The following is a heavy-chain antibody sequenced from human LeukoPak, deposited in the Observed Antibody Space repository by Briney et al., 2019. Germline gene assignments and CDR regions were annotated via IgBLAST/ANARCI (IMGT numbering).Heavy chain of an antibody. D-gene: IGHD6-13*01. CDR3: ARGRSGLAAAGTYDY. Sequence: GASVKVSCKASGYTFTSSDINWVRQAAGQGLEWMGWINPNSGRTGYAQKFRGRVTMTANTSISTAYMELSSLRFDDTAVYYCARGRSGLAAAGTYDYWGQGTLITVSS. CDR2: INPNSGRT. V-gene: IGHV1-8*01. J-gene: IGHJ4*02. CDR1: GYTFTSSD.